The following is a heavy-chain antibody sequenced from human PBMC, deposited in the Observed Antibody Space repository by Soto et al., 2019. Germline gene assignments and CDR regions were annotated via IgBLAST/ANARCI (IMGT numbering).Heavy chain of an antibody. Sequence: SVKASCKASGGTFSSYALSWVRQAPGQELEWMGGIIPIFGTANYAQKFQGRVTITAGESTSTAYMELSILRSEDTAVYYCARAANTYGDFDYWGQGTLVTVSS. CDR1: GGTFSSYA. V-gene: IGHV1-69*13. D-gene: IGHD4-17*01. CDR3: ARAANTYGDFDY. J-gene: IGHJ4*02. CDR2: IIPIFGTA.